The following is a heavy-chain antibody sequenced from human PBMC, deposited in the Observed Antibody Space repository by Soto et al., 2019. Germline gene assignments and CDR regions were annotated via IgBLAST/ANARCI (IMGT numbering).Heavy chain of an antibody. CDR2: ISFDESKR. V-gene: IGHV3-30*18. D-gene: IGHD2-21*01. CDR1: GFAFSNYG. Sequence: QVQLVESGGGVVQPGRSLRLSCAASGFAFSNYGIHWVRQSPGKGLEWVALISFDESKRYYADSMKGRFTISRDNAKNTLYLQMTSLRVEATGVYYCAKGPVMRHWGQGTLVTVSS. CDR3: AKGPVMRH. J-gene: IGHJ4*02.